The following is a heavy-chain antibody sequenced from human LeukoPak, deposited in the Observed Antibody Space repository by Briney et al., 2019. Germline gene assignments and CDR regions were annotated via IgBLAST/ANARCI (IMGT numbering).Heavy chain of an antibody. J-gene: IGHJ6*03. CDR1: GFTFSSYS. Sequence: GGSLRLSCAASGFTFSSYSMTWVRLAPGKGLEWVSSLSDSGTYTYYADSVRGRFTISRDNAKNTLYLQMNSLRAEDTAVYYCARGDGRYCSSTSCYTITTYYYYYMDVWGKGTTVTVSS. CDR3: ARGDGRYCSSTSCYTITTYYYYYMDV. CDR2: LSDSGTYT. D-gene: IGHD2-2*02. V-gene: IGHV3-23*01.